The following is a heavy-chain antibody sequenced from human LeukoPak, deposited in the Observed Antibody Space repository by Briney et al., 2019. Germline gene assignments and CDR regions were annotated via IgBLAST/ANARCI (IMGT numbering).Heavy chain of an antibody. D-gene: IGHD6-6*01. J-gene: IGHJ6*03. CDR3: ATYSSFYYYYYMDV. Sequence: ASVKVSCKASGYTFTGYYMHWVRQAPGHGLDWIGRINPNSGGTNYAQKFQGRVTMTRDTSISTAYMELSRLRSDDTAVYYCATYSSFYYYYYMDVWGKGTTVTVSS. V-gene: IGHV1-2*06. CDR2: INPNSGGT. CDR1: GYTFTGYY.